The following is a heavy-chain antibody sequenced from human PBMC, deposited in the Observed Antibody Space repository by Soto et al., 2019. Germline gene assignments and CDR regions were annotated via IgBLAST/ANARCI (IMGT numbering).Heavy chain of an antibody. Sequence: SETLSLTCTVSSGSISSSSYYWGWIRQPPGKGLEWIGSIYYSGSTYYNPSLKSRVTISVDTSKNQFSLKLSSVTAADTAVYYCARLITIFRGGWFDPWGQGTLVTVSS. J-gene: IGHJ5*02. V-gene: IGHV4-39*07. D-gene: IGHD3-3*01. CDR3: ARLITIFRGGWFDP. CDR1: SGSISSSSYY. CDR2: IYYSGST.